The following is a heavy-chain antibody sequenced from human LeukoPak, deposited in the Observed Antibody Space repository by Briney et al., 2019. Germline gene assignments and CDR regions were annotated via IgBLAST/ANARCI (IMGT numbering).Heavy chain of an antibody. V-gene: IGHV4-61*01. D-gene: IGHD5-24*01. CDR2: IYYSGST. CDR3: ARVPRDGYNSYYPDY. J-gene: IGHJ4*02. CDR1: GGSVSSGSYY. Sequence: SETLSLTCTVSGGSVSSGSYYWSWIRQPPGKGLEWIGYIYYSGSTNYNPSLKSRVTISVDTSKNQFSLKLSSVTAADTAVYYCARVPRDGYNSYYPDYWGQGTLVTVSS.